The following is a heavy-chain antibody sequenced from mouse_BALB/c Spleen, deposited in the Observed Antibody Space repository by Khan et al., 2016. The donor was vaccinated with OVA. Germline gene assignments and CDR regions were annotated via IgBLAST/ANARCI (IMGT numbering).Heavy chain of an antibody. J-gene: IGHJ3*01. CDR1: GYTFTSYW. V-gene: IGHV1-52*01. Sequence: QVQLQQPGTELVRPGTSVKLSCKASGYTFTSYWMNWIKQRPEQGLEWIGRIDPYDSETHYNQKFKDKATLTVDKSSNTAYMQLTSLTSEDSAVYKCERNPFAYWGQGTLVTVSA. CDR3: ERNPFAY. CDR2: IDPYDSET.